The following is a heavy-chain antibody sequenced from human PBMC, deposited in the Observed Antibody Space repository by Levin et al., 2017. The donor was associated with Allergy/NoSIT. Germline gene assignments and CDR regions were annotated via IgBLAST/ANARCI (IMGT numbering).Heavy chain of an antibody. CDR3: ARDGSGWPFRYGMDG. Sequence: SVKVSCKASGGTFSSYAISWVRQAPGQGLEWMGGIIPIFGTANYAQKFQGRVTITADESTSTAYMELSSLRSEDTAVYYCARDGSGWPFRYGMDGWGQGTTVTVSS. CDR1: GGTFSSYA. D-gene: IGHD6-19*01. V-gene: IGHV1-69*13. J-gene: IGHJ6*02. CDR2: IIPIFGTA.